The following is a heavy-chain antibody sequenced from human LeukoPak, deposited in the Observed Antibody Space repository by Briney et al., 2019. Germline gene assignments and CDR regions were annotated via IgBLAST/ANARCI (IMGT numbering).Heavy chain of an antibody. V-gene: IGHV3-23*01. CDR3: AKSRGFGESANDY. CDR1: GFTFSSYA. D-gene: IGHD3-10*01. Sequence: PGGSLRLSCAASGFTFSSYAMSWVRQAPGKGLEWVSAISGSGGSRYYADSVKGRFTISRDNSKNTLYLQMNSLRAEDTAVYYCAKSRGFGESANDYWGQGTLVTVSS. CDR2: ISGSGGSR. J-gene: IGHJ4*02.